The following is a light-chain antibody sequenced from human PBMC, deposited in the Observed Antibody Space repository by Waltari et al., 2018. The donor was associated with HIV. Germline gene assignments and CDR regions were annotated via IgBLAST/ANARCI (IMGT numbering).Light chain of an antibody. J-gene: IGLJ2*01. CDR2: EVN. Sequence: QSALTQPPSASGSPGQSVTISCTGTSSDVGGYRYVSWYRQHPGKAPKLMIYEVNKRPSGVADRFSGSKSGNTASLTVSGLQAEDEAEYYCSSYAGTTQEVFGGGTKRTVL. CDR3: SSYAGTTQEV. V-gene: IGLV2-8*01. CDR1: SSDVGGYRY.